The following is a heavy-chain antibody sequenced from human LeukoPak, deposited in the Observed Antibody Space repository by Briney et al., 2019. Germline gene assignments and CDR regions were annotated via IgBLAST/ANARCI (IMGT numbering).Heavy chain of an antibody. J-gene: IGHJ5*02. CDR3: AIRIAVAGTLSWFDP. CDR2: INHSGST. V-gene: IGHV4-34*01. CDR1: GGSFSGYY. Sequence: SETLSLTCAVYGGSFSGYYWSWIRQPPGKGLEWIGEINHSGSTNYNPSLKSRVTISVDTSKNQFSLKLSSVTAADTAVYYCAIRIAVAGTLSWFDPWGQGTLVTASS. D-gene: IGHD6-19*01.